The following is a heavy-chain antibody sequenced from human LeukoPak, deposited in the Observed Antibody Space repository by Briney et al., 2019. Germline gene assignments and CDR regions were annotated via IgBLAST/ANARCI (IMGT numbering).Heavy chain of an antibody. CDR1: GFTVSSNY. J-gene: IGHJ4*02. CDR3: ARVMYYDILTGPRQYYFDY. V-gene: IGHV3-53*01. Sequence: GGSLRLSCAASGFTVSSNYMSWVRQAPGQGLERVSVIYSGGSTYCADSVKGRFTISRDNSKNTLYLQMNSLRAEDTAVYYCARVMYYDILTGPRQYYFDYWGQGNLVTVSS. D-gene: IGHD3-9*01. CDR2: IYSGGST.